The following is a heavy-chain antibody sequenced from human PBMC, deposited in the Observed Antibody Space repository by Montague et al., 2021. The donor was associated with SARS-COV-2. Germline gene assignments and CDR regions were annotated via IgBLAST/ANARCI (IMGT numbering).Heavy chain of an antibody. CDR1: GGSISSSSYY. D-gene: IGHD2-2*02. Sequence: SETLSLTCTVSGGSISSSSYYWGWIRQAPGKGLEWIGSIYYSGSTYYNPSPKSRVTISVDTSKNQFSLKLSSVTAADTAVYYCARDPSRQPLLYPIGDYYLGMDVWGQGTTVTVSS. CDR3: ARDPSRQPLLYPIGDYYLGMDV. J-gene: IGHJ6*02. V-gene: IGHV4-39*07. CDR2: IYYSGST.